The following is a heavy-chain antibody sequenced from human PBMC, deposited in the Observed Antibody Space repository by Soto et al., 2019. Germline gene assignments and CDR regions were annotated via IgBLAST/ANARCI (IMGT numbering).Heavy chain of an antibody. CDR1: GFTFRSFG. J-gene: IGHJ6*01. Sequence: QVQLVESGGGVIQPGTSLSLSCGSSGFTFRSFGMYWVRQAPGKGLEWVAVVSYDGNHKYYADSVKGRFTVSRDNAKTMLDLQMNSLRGEETAVYYGAKDVGQQLVLNYGMAVSGQGTTVTVS. CDR3: AKDVGQQLVLNYGMAV. D-gene: IGHD6-13*01. CDR2: VSYDGNHK. V-gene: IGHV3-30*18.